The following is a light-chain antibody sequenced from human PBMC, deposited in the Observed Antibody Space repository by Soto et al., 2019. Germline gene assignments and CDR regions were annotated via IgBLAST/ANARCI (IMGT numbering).Light chain of an antibody. J-gene: IGKJ5*01. CDR1: QGIRYY. CDR2: DAS. V-gene: IGKV1-33*01. Sequence: DIQMSQSPSTLSASVGERVTMTCQASQGIRYYLDWYQQKPGKAPKLLIYDASRLETGVPSRFSGSGSGTDFTFTISSLQSEDIATYFCHHYDTLPITFGQGTRLEIK. CDR3: HHYDTLPIT.